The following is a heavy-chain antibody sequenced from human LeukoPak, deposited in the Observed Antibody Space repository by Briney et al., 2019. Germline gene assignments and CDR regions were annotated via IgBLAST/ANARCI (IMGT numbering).Heavy chain of an antibody. CDR1: GVSFNNYW. CDR2: IQQDGSQK. CDR3: ARDSYTNTWHEEGRDF. V-gene: IGHV3-7*01. Sequence: GGSLRLSCATSGVSFNNYWMTWVRQAPRKGLEWVANIQQDGSQKNYVDSVKGRFTISRDNAKNSLYLQMNSLRAEDTAVYYCARDSYTNTWHEEGRDFWGQGTLVTVSS. J-gene: IGHJ4*02. D-gene: IGHD6-13*01.